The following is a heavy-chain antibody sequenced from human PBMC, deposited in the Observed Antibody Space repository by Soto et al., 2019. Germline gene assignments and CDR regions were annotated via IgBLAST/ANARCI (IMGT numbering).Heavy chain of an antibody. CDR2: ISGSGGST. D-gene: IGHD3-3*01. V-gene: IGHV3-23*01. J-gene: IGHJ4*02. Sequence: GGSLRLSCAASGFTFSSYAMSWVRQAPGKGLEWVSAISGSGGSTYYADSVKGRFTISRDNSKNTLYLQMNSLRAEDTAVYYCAKSLTIFGVVIPSLWYWGQGTLVTVSS. CDR1: GFTFSSYA. CDR3: AKSLTIFGVVIPSLWY.